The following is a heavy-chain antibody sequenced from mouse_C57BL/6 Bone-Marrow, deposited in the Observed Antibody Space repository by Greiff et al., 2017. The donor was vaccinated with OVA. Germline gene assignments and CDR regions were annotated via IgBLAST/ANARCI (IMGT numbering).Heavy chain of an antibody. CDR1: GYAFSSSW. J-gene: IGHJ3*01. D-gene: IGHD2-5*01. CDR2: IYPGDGDT. Sequence: VQLQQSGPELVKPGASVKISCKASGYAFSSSWMNWVKQRPGKGLEWIGRIYPGDGDTNYNGKFKGKATLTADKSSSTAYMQLSSLTSEDSAVYYCARSGAYSNLFAYWGQGTLVTVSA. CDR3: ARSGAYSNLFAY. V-gene: IGHV1-82*01.